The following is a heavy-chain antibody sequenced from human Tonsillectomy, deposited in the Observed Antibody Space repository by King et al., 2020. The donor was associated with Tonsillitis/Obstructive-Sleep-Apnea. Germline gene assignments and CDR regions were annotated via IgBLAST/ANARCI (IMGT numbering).Heavy chain of an antibody. CDR1: GFTFSSYW. CDR3: ARILQGYSYFDL. V-gene: IGHV3-74*01. Sequence: VQLVESGGGFVQPGGSLRLSCAASGFTFSSYWMHWVRQAPGKGLVWVSRINSDGSSTSNADSVKGRFTISRDNAKYTLYLQMNSLRAQDTAVYYCARILQGYSYFDLWGRGTLVTVSS. D-gene: IGHD1-26*01. J-gene: IGHJ2*01. CDR2: INSDGSST.